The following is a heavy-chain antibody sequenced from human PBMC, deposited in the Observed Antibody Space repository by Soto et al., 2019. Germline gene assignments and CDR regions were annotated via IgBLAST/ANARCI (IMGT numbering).Heavy chain of an antibody. Sequence: GGSLRLSCAASGFTVSSNYMSWVRQAPGKGLEWVSVIYSGGSTYYADSVKGRFTISRDNSKNTLYLQMNSLRAEDTVVYYCARSVEMATMDAFDIWGQGTMVTVSS. J-gene: IGHJ3*02. CDR1: GFTVSSNY. V-gene: IGHV3-66*01. D-gene: IGHD5-12*01. CDR3: ARSVEMATMDAFDI. CDR2: IYSGGST.